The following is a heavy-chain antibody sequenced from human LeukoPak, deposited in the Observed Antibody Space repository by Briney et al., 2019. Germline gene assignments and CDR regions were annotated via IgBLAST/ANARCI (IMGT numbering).Heavy chain of an antibody. J-gene: IGHJ4*02. CDR2: IRYDGSNK. CDR1: GFTFSSYG. Sequence: GGSLRLSCAASGFTFSSYGTHWVRQAPGKGLEWVAFIRYDGSNKYYADSVKGRFTISRDNPKNTLYLQMNSLRAEDTAVYYCAKSLLSAAGTRWDYWGQGTLVTVSS. D-gene: IGHD6-19*01. CDR3: AKSLLSAAGTRWDY. V-gene: IGHV3-30*02.